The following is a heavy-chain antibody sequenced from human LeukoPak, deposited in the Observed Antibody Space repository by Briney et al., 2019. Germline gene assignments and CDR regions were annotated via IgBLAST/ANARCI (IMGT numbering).Heavy chain of an antibody. J-gene: IGHJ4*02. CDR2: TYYRSKWYN. Sequence: SQTLSLTCAISGDSVSSNSAAWNWIRQSPSRGLEWLGRTYYRSKWYNDYALSVKSRISINPDTSKNQFSLQLNSVTPEGTAVYYCARVQQLGQGFHYWGLGTLVTVSS. CDR3: ARVQQLGQGFHY. V-gene: IGHV6-1*01. CDR1: GDSVSSNSAA. D-gene: IGHD6-13*01.